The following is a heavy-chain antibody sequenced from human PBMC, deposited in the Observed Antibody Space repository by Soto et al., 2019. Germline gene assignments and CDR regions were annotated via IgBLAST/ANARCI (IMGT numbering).Heavy chain of an antibody. CDR1: GGSISSGGYY. Sequence: QVQLQESGPGLVKPSQTLSLTCTVSGGSISSGGYYWSWIRQHPGKGLEWIGYIYYSGSTYYNPSLKSRVTISVDTSKNQFSLKLSSVTAADTAVYYCARRPYSSSWYPYNWFDPWGQGTLVTVSS. CDR3: ARRPYSSSWYPYNWFDP. V-gene: IGHV4-31*03. CDR2: IYYSGST. D-gene: IGHD6-13*01. J-gene: IGHJ5*02.